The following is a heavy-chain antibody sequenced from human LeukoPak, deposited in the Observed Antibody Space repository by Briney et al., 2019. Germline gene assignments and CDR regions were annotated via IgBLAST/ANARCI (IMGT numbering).Heavy chain of an antibody. CDR3: ARGGTLRILFDY. J-gene: IGHJ4*02. D-gene: IGHD1-26*01. V-gene: IGHV4-59*01. CDR2: IYYSGST. CDR1: GGSISSYY. Sequence: PSETLSLTCTVSGGSISSYYWSWIRQPPGKGLEWIGNIYYSGSTNYNPSLKSRVTISVDASKNQFSLKLGSVTAADTAVYYCARGGTLRILFDYWGQGTLVTVSS.